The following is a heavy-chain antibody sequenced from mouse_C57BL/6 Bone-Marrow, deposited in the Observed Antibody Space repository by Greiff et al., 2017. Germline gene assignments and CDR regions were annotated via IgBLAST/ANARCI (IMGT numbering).Heavy chain of an antibody. V-gene: IGHV5-6*02. CDR3: AREGYDYSYARDY. J-gene: IGHJ4*01. D-gene: IGHD2-4*01. Sequence: DVKLVESGGDLVKPGGSLKLSCAASGFTFSSYGMSWVRQTPDKRLEWVANISSGGSYTYSPDSVKGRFTLSRDNAKNTLYLQMSSLKSEDTAMYYGAREGYDYSYARDYGGQGTSVTVSS. CDR2: ISSGGSYT. CDR1: GFTFSSYG.